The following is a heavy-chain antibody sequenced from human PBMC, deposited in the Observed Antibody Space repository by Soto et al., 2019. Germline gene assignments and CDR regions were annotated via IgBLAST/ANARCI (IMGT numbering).Heavy chain of an antibody. CDR2: ISGSGSYT. CDR3: AKVHGDSSGGS. CDR1: GFTFSSYA. V-gene: IGHV3-23*01. Sequence: EVQLLESGGGLVQPGGSLRLSCAASGFTFSSYAMSWVRQAPGKGLEWVSRISGSGSYTYYADSVKGRFTISRDNSKNTLYLPMNSLRVEDTAVYYCAKVHGDSSGGSWGQGTLVTVS. J-gene: IGHJ5*02. D-gene: IGHD3-22*01.